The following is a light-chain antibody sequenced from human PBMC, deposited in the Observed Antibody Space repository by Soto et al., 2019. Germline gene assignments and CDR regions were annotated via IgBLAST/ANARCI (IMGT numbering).Light chain of an antibody. J-gene: IGKJ3*01. V-gene: IGKV1-9*01. CDR2: AAS. Sequence: DIQLTQSPSFLSASVGDRVTITCRASQGISTYLAWYQQKPGKAPKPLIYAASTLQSGVPSRFSGSGSGTDFTLTISCLQSEDFATYYCQQYYSYPLFTFGPGTKVDIK. CDR3: QQYYSYPLFT. CDR1: QGISTY.